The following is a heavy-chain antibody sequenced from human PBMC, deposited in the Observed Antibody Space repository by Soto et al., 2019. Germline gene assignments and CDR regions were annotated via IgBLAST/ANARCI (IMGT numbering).Heavy chain of an antibody. D-gene: IGHD3-22*01. V-gene: IGHV1-69*13. CDR2: IIPIFGTA. J-gene: IGHJ6*02. Sequence: SVRVSYKASGGTFNSYAIRCVRQAPGQGLEWMGGIIPIFGTANYAQKFQGRVTITADESTSTAYMEVRSFRSDDTAVYYCARGGYYDSSGSRNYHYYGMNVWGQGTTVTVSS. CDR1: GGTFNSYA. CDR3: ARGGYYDSSGSRNYHYYGMNV.